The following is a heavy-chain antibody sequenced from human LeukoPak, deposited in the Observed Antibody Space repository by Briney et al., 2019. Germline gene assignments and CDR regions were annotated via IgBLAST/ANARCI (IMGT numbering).Heavy chain of an antibody. CDR2: VSYDGSNK. D-gene: IGHD4-17*01. J-gene: IGHJ4*02. Sequence: AGGSLRLSCAASGFTFSSYAMHWVRQAPGNGLEWVAVVSYDGSNKYYADSVKGRFTISRDNSKNTLYLQMNSLRAEDTAVYYCARDNLEYGDHGRVDYWGQGTLVTVSS. CDR3: ARDNLEYGDHGRVDY. CDR1: GFTFSSYA. V-gene: IGHV3-30-3*01.